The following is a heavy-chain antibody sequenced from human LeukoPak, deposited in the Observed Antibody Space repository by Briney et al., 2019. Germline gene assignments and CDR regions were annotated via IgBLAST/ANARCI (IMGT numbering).Heavy chain of an antibody. J-gene: IGHJ5*02. CDR2: IYTSGST. D-gene: IGHD1-26*01. Sequence: PSETLSLTCTVSGGSIGSYYWSWIRQPAGKGLEWIGRIYTSGSTNYNPSLKSRVTMSVDTSKNQFSLKLSSVTAADTAVYYCARDPFYSGSYNWFDPWGQGTLVTVSS. CDR3: ARDPFYSGSYNWFDP. V-gene: IGHV4-4*07. CDR1: GGSIGSYY.